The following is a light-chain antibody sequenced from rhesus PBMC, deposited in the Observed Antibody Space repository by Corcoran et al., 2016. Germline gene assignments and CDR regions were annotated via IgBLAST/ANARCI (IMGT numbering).Light chain of an antibody. Sequence: DIQMTQSPSSLSASVGDTVTITCQASQGISKYLAWYQQKPGKAPKLRIYDASTLQSGVPSRFSGSGSGTEFTLNIRSLQPEDFSTYYCQQHNSYPLTLGGGTKVERK. V-gene: IGKV1-25*01. CDR1: QGISKY. CDR3: QQHNSYPLT. J-gene: IGKJ4*01. CDR2: DAS.